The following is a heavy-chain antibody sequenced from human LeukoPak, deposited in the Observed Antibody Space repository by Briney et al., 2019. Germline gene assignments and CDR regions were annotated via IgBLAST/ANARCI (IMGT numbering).Heavy chain of an antibody. D-gene: IGHD4-23*01. CDR1: GGSISSYY. Sequence: SETLSLTCTVSGGSISSYYWSWIRQPPGKGLEWIVYIYYSGSTNYNPSLKSRVTISVDTSKNQFSLKLSSVTAADTAVYYCARHPVAWDYGGNSGEGAFDIWGQGTMVTVSS. V-gene: IGHV4-59*08. CDR3: ARHPVAWDYGGNSGEGAFDI. J-gene: IGHJ3*02. CDR2: IYYSGST.